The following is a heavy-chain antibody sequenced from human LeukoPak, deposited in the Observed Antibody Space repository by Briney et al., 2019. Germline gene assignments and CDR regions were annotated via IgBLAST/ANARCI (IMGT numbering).Heavy chain of an antibody. Sequence: GGSLRLSCAASGFTFSSYSMNWVRQAPGKGLEWVSSISSSSIYIYHADSVKGRFTISRDNAKNSLYLQMNSLRAEDTALYYCAKAYDTMSLDYWGQGTLVTVSS. J-gene: IGHJ4*02. CDR3: AKAYDTMSLDY. CDR2: ISSSSIYI. V-gene: IGHV3-21*04. D-gene: IGHD3-10*02. CDR1: GFTFSSYS.